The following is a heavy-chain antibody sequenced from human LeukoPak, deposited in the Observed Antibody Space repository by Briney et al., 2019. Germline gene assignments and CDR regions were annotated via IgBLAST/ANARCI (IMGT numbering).Heavy chain of an antibody. CDR3: TTETIGYCSGGSCSTSYFDY. D-gene: IGHD2-15*01. CDR2: IKSKTDGGTT. CDR1: GFTFGDYY. Sequence: GGSLRLSCAASGFTFGDYYMSWIRQAPGKGLEWVGRIKSKTDGGTTDYAAPVKGRFTISRDDSKNTLYLQMNSLKTEDTAVYYCTTETIGYCSGGSCSTSYFDYWGQGTLVTVSS. V-gene: IGHV3-15*01. J-gene: IGHJ4*02.